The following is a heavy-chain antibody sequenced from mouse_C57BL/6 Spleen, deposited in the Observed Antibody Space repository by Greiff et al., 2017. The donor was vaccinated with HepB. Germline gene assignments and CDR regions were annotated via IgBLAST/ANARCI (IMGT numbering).Heavy chain of an antibody. D-gene: IGHD2-4*01. V-gene: IGHV5-4*01. Sequence: EVQLVESGGGLVKPGGSLKLSCAASGFTFSSYAMSWVRQTPEKRLEWVATISDGGSYTYYPDNVKGRFTISRDNAKNNLYLQMSHLKSEDTAMYYCARDYDYDGGWYFDVWGTGTTVTVSS. CDR2: ISDGGSYT. CDR1: GFTFSSYA. CDR3: ARDYDYDGGWYFDV. J-gene: IGHJ1*03.